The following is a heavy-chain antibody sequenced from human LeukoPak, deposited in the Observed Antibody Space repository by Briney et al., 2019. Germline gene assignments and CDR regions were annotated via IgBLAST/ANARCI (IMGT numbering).Heavy chain of an antibody. D-gene: IGHD2-2*01. V-gene: IGHV3-30*03. J-gene: IGHJ4*02. CDR2: ISYDGSNK. Sequence: PGRSLRLSCAASGFTFSSYGMHWVRQAPGKGLEWVAVISYDGSNKYYADSVKGRFTISRDNSKNTLYLQMNSLRAEDTAVYFCARGGVPAYFDYWGQGTLVTVSS. CDR1: GFTFSSYG. CDR3: ARGGVPAYFDY.